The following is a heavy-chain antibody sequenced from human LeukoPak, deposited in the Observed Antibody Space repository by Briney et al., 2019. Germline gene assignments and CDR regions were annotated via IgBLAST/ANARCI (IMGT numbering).Heavy chain of an antibody. Sequence: PSETLSLTCAVYGGSFSGYYWSWIRQPPGKGLEWIGEINHSGSTNYNPSLKSRVTISVDRSKNQFSLKLSSVTAADTAVYYCAREASGRIWFGEPYNWFDPWGQGTLVTVSS. CDR3: AREASGRIWFGEPYNWFDP. J-gene: IGHJ5*02. CDR1: GGSFSGYY. CDR2: INHSGST. V-gene: IGHV4-34*01. D-gene: IGHD3-10*01.